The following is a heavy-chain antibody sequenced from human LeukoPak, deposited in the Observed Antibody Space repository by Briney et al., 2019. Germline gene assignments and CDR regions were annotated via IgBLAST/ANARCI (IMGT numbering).Heavy chain of an antibody. D-gene: IGHD6-13*01. CDR3: ARKAFAAAGIEAGAFDI. CDR1: GYTFMLYG. J-gene: IGHJ3*02. Sequence: ASVKVSCKASGYTFMLYGISWVRQAPGQGLEWMGWISAHNGDTKYAQKFQGRVTLTTDTSTSTGYMELRSLRSDDTAVYYCARKAFAAAGIEAGAFDIWGQGTVVTVSS. V-gene: IGHV1-18*01. CDR2: ISAHNGDT.